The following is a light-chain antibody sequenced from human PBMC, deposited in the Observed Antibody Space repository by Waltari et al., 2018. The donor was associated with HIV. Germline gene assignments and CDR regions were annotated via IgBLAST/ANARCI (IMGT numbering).Light chain of an antibody. CDR2: RVN. V-gene: IGLV1-47*01. CDR1: NTNIGINY. Sequence: QSVVTQPPSASGTPGQRVTISCSESNTNIGINYVYWYQQLPGTAPKLLIYRVNQRPSGVPDRFSGSKSGTSASLAISGLQSEDEADYYCAAWDDSLRSLVFGGGTKLTVL. CDR3: AAWDDSLRSLV. J-gene: IGLJ3*02.